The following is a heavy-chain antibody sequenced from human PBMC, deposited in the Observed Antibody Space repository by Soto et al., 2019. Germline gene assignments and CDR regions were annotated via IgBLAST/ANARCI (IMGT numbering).Heavy chain of an antibody. Sequence: PGGSLRLSCAASEFTFDNYAMHWVRQAPGKGLEWVSGISWNSGTLVYADSVKGRFTISRDNAKNSLFLQMNSLRPEDTALYFCAKGRTRPLELGSFGDNAFDVWGQGTMVTVSS. V-gene: IGHV3-9*01. CDR1: EFTFDNYA. CDR2: ISWNSGTL. CDR3: AKGRTRPLELGSFGDNAFDV. D-gene: IGHD3-10*01. J-gene: IGHJ3*01.